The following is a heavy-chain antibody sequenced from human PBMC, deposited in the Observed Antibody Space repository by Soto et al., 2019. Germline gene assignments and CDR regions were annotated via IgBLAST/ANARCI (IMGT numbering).Heavy chain of an antibody. CDR2: ITYDGSFQ. D-gene: IGHD1-7*01. V-gene: IGHV3-30*18. J-gene: IGHJ3*01. Sequence: PGGSLRLSCQASGFHFDNYGMHLVRQSPGKGLEWVAVITYDGSFQYYADSVKGQFTISRDNSKNTLSLHLNTLKPEDTAVYHFAKDRVRGTCDTPLAFWGQGTMVTV. CDR1: GFHFDNYG. CDR3: AKDRVRGTCDTPLAF.